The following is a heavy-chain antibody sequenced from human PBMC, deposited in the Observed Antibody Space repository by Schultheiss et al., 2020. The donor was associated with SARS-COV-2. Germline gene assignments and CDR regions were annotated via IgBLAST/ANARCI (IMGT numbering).Heavy chain of an antibody. Sequence: SETLSLTCTVSGGSVSSGSYHWNWIRQPPGKGLEWIGYIYHSGSTYYNPSLRSRVIISVDTSKNQFSLKLTSVTAADTAVYYCARNYPLQYCTSGGCSFHYGMDVWGQGTTGTVSS. J-gene: IGHJ6*02. CDR3: ARNYPLQYCTSGGCSFHYGMDV. CDR2: IYHSGST. CDR1: GGSVSSGSYH. V-gene: IGHV4-30-2*01. D-gene: IGHD2-15*01.